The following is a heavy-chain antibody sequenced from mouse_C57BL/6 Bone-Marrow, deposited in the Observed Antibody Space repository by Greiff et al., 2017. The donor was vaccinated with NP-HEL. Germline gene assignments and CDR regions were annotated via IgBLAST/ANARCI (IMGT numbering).Heavy chain of an antibody. CDR1: GFNIKNTY. CDR2: IDPANGNT. CDR3: ADFFITTVGATDCYAMDY. J-gene: IGHJ4*01. V-gene: IGHV14-3*01. D-gene: IGHD1-1*01. Sequence: EVQGVESVAELVRPGASVKLSCTASGFNIKNTYMHWVKQRPEQGLEWIGRIDPANGNTKYAPKFQGKATITADTSSNTAYLQLSNLKSEDTAIYYCADFFITTVGATDCYAMDYGGQGTAVTVSS.